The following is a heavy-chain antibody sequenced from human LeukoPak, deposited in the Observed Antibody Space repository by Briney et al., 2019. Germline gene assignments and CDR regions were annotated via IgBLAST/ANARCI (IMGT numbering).Heavy chain of an antibody. Sequence: GGSLRLSCAASGFTFDDYAMHWVRQAPGEGLEWVSGISWNSGSIGYADSVKGRFTISRDNAKNSLYLQMNSLRAEDTAVYYCARDSGIRGDYWGQGTLVTVSS. CDR1: GFTFDDYA. CDR2: ISWNSGSI. CDR3: ARDSGIRGDY. D-gene: IGHD3-3*02. V-gene: IGHV3-9*01. J-gene: IGHJ4*02.